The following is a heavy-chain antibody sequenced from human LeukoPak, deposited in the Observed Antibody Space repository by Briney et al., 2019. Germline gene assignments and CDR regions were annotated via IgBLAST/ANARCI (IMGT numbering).Heavy chain of an antibody. Sequence: SETLPLTCTVSGGSISSDFWSWIRQPPRKELEWIGFINYRGTTHYNPSLKSRVTISVDSSKIQFSLNLRSVTAADTAMYYCVKVGAHSRASDIWGQGTMVTVSS. CDR3: VKVGAHSRASDI. CDR1: GGSISSDF. J-gene: IGHJ3*02. CDR2: INYRGTT. D-gene: IGHD4/OR15-4a*01. V-gene: IGHV4-59*01.